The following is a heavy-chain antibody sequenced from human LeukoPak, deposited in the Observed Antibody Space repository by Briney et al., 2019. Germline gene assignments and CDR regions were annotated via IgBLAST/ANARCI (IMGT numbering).Heavy chain of an antibody. V-gene: IGHV4-4*07. J-gene: IGHJ4*02. CDR2: IYTSGST. Sequence: PSETLSLTCTVSGGSISSYYWSWIRQPAGKGLEWIGRIYTSGSTNYNPSLKSGVTISVDKSKNQFSLKLSPVTGADTAVYYCARATRWVPFDYWGQGTLVTVSS. CDR3: ARATRWVPFDY. CDR1: GGSISSYY. D-gene: IGHD4-23*01.